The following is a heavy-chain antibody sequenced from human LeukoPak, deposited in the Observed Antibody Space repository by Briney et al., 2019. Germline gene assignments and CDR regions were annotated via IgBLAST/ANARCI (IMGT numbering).Heavy chain of an antibody. CDR2: INRDGSEK. Sequence: GGSLRLSCVASGFTVNSYCMNWVRQAPGEGLEWMTNINRDGSEKSYVDSVKGRFTITRDNAENSLYLQMNSLKVEDSAIYYCATYDSWSGYNTAYWGQGTLVTVSS. CDR1: GFTVNSYC. CDR3: ATYDSWSGYNTAY. D-gene: IGHD3-3*01. V-gene: IGHV3-7*03. J-gene: IGHJ4*02.